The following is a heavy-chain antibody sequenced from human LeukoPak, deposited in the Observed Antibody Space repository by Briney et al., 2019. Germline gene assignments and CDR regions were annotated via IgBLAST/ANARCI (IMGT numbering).Heavy chain of an antibody. V-gene: IGHV4-39*01. CDR1: GGSISSSSYY. D-gene: IGHD4-11*01. Sequence: PSETLSLTCTVSGGSISSSSYYWGWIPQPPGKGLEWIGNIYYSGSTYYNPSLKSRVTISVDTSKNQFSLKLSSVTAADTAVYYCARLPRATVTTTGFDYWGQGTLVTLSS. CDR3: ARLPRATVTTTGFDY. J-gene: IGHJ4*02. CDR2: IYYSGST.